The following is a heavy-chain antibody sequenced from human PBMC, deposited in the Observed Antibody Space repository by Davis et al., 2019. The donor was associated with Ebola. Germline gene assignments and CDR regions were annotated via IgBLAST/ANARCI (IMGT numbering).Heavy chain of an antibody. CDR2: IYYSESS. J-gene: IGHJ3*02. CDR3: ARESLEAAAYAFDI. V-gene: IGHV4-59*01. CDR1: GGSISSSY. Sequence: MPSETLSLPCTASGGSISSSYWSWIRQPPGKGLEWIGYIYYSESSNYNPSLKSRVTISVDTSKNHFSLKLNSVTAADTAMYYCARESLEAAAYAFDIWGQGTMVTVSS. D-gene: IGHD6-25*01.